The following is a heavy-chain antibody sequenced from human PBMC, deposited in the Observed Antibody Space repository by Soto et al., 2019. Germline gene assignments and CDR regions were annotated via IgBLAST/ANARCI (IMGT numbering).Heavy chain of an antibody. V-gene: IGHV1-69*04. Sequence: ASVKVSCKASGGTFSSYTISWVRQAPGQGLEWMGRIIPILGIANYAQKFQGRVTITADKSTSTAYMELSSLRSEDTAVYYCARDTYSNYVFPWFDRWAQGTLVTVYS. J-gene: IGHJ5*02. CDR1: GGTFSSYT. CDR3: ARDTYSNYVFPWFDR. D-gene: IGHD4-4*01. CDR2: IIPILGIA.